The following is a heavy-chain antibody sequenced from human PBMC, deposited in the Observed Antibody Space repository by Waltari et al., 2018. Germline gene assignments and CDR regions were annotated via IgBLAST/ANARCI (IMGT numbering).Heavy chain of an antibody. J-gene: IGHJ4*02. Sequence: QVQLQESGPGLERPSETLSLTFSVSGDSISSYYWSWFRQPAGKGLEWIGRIHTSEGTNFNPSLKSRVTMSLDTSQNQFSLNLRSVTAADTAVYYCAREGWADYSNPFDYWGQGTLVTVSS. CDR1: GDSISSYY. V-gene: IGHV4-4*07. D-gene: IGHD4-4*01. CDR2: IHTSEGT. CDR3: AREGWADYSNPFDY.